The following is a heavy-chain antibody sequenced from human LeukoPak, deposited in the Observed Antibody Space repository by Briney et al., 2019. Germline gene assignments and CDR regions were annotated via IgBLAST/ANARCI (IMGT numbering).Heavy chain of an antibody. D-gene: IGHD2/OR15-2a*01. V-gene: IGHV3-11*01. CDR3: ARDRIRIRDY. J-gene: IGHJ4*02. Sequence: LSLTCAVYGGSFSGYYMSWIRQAPGKGLEWVSYISSSGSTIYYADSVKGRFTISRDNAKNSLYLQMNSLRAEDTAVYYCARDRIRIRDYWGQGTLVTVSS. CDR1: GGSFSGYY. CDR2: ISSSGSTI.